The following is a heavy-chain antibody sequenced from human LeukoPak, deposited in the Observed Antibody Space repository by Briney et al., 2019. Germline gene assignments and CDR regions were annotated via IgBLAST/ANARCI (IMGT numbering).Heavy chain of an antibody. CDR2: IVPILGTA. Sequence: ASVKISCKASGGTFSSYAISWVRQAPGQGLEWMGGIVPILGTANYAQKFQGRVTITADDSTGTAYMELTSLRSADTAVYYCARSQGYSYGSSYWGQGTLVTVSS. D-gene: IGHD5-18*01. J-gene: IGHJ4*02. CDR3: ARSQGYSYGSSY. V-gene: IGHV1-69*13. CDR1: GGTFSSYA.